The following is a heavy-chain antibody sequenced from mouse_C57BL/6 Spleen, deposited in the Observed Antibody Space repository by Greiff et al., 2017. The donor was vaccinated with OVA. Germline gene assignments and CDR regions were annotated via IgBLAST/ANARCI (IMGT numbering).Heavy chain of an antibody. CDR1: GFNIKDYY. V-gene: IGHV14-2*01. CDR2: IDPEDGET. J-gene: IGHJ1*03. CDR3: ARAYGSSYGYFDV. D-gene: IGHD1-1*01. Sequence: EVQGVESGAELVKPGASVKLSCTASGFNIKDYYMHWVKQRTEQGLEWIGRIDPEDGETKYAPKFQGKATITADTSSNTAYLQLSSLTSEDTAVYYCARAYGSSYGYFDVWGTGTTVTVSS.